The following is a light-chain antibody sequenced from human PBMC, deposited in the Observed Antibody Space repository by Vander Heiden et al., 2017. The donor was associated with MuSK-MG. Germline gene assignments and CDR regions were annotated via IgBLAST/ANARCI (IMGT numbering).Light chain of an antibody. CDR1: QSVGNN. J-gene: IGKJ1*01. CDR2: GAS. V-gene: IGKV3-15*01. CDR3: QHYNNWPPWT. Sequence: EIVMTQSPGTLSVSPGERVTLSCRASQSVGNNLAWYQQKPGQAPRLLIDGASTRATGIPTRFSGSGSGAEFTLIISSLQFEDFAVYYCQHYNNWPPWTFGQGTKVEIK.